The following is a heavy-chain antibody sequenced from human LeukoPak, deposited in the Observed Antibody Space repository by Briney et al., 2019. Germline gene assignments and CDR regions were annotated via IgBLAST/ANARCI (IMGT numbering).Heavy chain of an antibody. Sequence: PSETLSLTCSVSGASISSSDYYWGWLRQPPGKGLEGIGRINYSGSTYYNPSLKSRVTISVDTSKNHFSLRLTSMTAADTAVYYCARLTHSYYSDTSGYYPYYMDVWGKGTTVTVSS. D-gene: IGHD3-22*01. J-gene: IGHJ6*03. CDR3: ARLTHSYYSDTSGYYPYYMDV. CDR2: INYSGST. V-gene: IGHV4-39*02. CDR1: GASISSSDYY.